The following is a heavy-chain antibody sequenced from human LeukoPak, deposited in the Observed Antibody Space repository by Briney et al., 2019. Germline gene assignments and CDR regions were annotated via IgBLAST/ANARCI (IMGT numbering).Heavy chain of an antibody. D-gene: IGHD1-26*01. CDR2: IKQDGSEK. Sequence: GRSLRLSCAASGFTFSSYWMSWVRQAPGKGLEWVANIKQDGSEKYYVDSVKGRFTISRDNAKNSLYLQMNSLRAEDTAVYYCARISGSYYDAFDIWGQGTMVTVSS. J-gene: IGHJ3*02. CDR1: GFTFSSYW. CDR3: ARISGSYYDAFDI. V-gene: IGHV3-7*01.